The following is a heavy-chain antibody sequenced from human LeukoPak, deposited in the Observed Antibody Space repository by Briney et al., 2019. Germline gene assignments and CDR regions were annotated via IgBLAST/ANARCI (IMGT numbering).Heavy chain of an antibody. V-gene: IGHV1-18*01. Sequence: ASVKVSCKASGYTFTSYGISWVRQAPGQGLVWMGWISAYNGNTNYAQKLQGRVTMTTDTSTSTAYMELRSLRSDDTAVYYCARGDDSSGYYPGYFDYWGQGTLVTVSS. CDR2: ISAYNGNT. CDR1: GYTFTSYG. J-gene: IGHJ4*02. CDR3: ARGDDSSGYYPGYFDY. D-gene: IGHD3-22*01.